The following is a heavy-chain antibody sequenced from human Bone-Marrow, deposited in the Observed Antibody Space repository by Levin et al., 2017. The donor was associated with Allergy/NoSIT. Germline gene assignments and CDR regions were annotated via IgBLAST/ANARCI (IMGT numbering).Heavy chain of an antibody. D-gene: IGHD1-26*01. CDR3: ARAQVTVVGAYYFDY. Sequence: PGESLKISCAASGFTFSSYGMHWVRQAPGKGLEWVAVIWYDGSNKYYADSVKGRFTISRDNSKNTLYLQMNSLRAEDTAVYYCARAQVTVVGAYYFDYWGQGTLVTVSS. CDR1: GFTFSSYG. CDR2: IWYDGSNK. J-gene: IGHJ4*02. V-gene: IGHV3-33*01.